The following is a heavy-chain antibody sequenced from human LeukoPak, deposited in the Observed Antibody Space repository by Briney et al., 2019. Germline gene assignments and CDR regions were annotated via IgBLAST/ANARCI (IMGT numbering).Heavy chain of an antibody. D-gene: IGHD3-22*01. CDR2: IYTSGST. CDR1: GGSINSYY. V-gene: IGHV4-4*07. J-gene: IGHJ5*02. CDR3: ARDSTYDSSGYYWFDP. Sequence: SETLSLTCTVSGGSINSYYWSWIRQPAGKGLEWIGRIYTSGSTNYNPSLKSRVTMSVDTSKNQFSLKLSSVTAADTAVYYCARDSTYDSSGYYWFDPWGQGTLVTVSS.